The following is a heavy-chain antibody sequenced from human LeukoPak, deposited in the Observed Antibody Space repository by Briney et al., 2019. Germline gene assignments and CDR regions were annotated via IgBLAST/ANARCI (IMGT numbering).Heavy chain of an antibody. CDR3: ARRGIYYYYVDV. CDR1: GLTVSSNY. D-gene: IGHD3-10*01. CDR2: IYSGGST. V-gene: IGHV3-66*02. J-gene: IGHJ6*03. Sequence: GGSLRLSCAASGLTVSSNYMTWVRQAPGKGLEWVSVIYSGGSTYYADSVKGRFTISRDNSKNTLYLQMNSLRAEDTAVYYCARRGIYYYYVDVWGKGTTVTVSS.